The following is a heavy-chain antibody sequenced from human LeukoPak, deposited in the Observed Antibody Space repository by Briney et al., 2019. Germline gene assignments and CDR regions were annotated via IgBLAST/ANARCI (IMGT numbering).Heavy chain of an antibody. CDR1: GFTFSNYV. CDR3: ARGRYLTTLGGAAAGFLDY. V-gene: IGHV4-34*01. J-gene: IGHJ4*02. Sequence: GTLRLSCAASGFTFSNYVMSWVRQAPGKGLEWIGEINHSGSTNYNPSLKSRVTMSVDTSQKQFSLRLTSVRAADTAVYYCARGRYLTTLGGAAAGFLDYWGQGTVVTVSS. D-gene: IGHD6-13*01. CDR2: INHSGST.